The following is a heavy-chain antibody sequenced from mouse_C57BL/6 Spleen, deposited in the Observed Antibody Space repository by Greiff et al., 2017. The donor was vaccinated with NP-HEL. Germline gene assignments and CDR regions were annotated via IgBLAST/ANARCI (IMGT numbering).Heavy chain of an antibody. CDR1: GYTFTSYW. CDR2: IYPGSGST. J-gene: IGHJ2*01. V-gene: IGHV1-55*01. CDR3: ARGGLDDYDGGDFDY. Sequence: QVQLQQPGAELVKPGASVKMSCKASGYTFTSYWITWVKQRPGQGLEWIGDIYPGSGSTNYNEKFKSKATLTVDTSSSTAYMQLSSLTSEDSAVYYCARGGLDDYDGGDFDYWGQGTTLTVSS. D-gene: IGHD2-4*01.